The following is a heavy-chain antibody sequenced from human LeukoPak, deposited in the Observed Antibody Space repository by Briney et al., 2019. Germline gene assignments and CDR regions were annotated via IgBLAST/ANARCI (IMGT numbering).Heavy chain of an antibody. CDR2: MFSTGLA. CDR3: TRGRQVQSNYVGF. D-gene: IGHD3-10*02. CDR1: GTSIRESTFY. J-gene: IGHJ4*02. V-gene: IGHV4-39*01. Sequence: NTSETLSLTCGVSGTSIRESTFYWSWVRQPPGKALEWIGSMFSTGLAFYNPSLKSRVDISADTSRNQFFLNMTSANVADTATYFWTRGRQVQSNYVGFWGQGKVVSVAS.